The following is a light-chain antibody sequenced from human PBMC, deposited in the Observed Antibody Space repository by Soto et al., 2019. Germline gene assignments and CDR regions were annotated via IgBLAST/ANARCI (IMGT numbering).Light chain of an antibody. Sequence: EIVLTQSPGTLSLSPGERATLSCRASQSVSSSYLAWYQQKPGQAPRLLIYGASSRATGIPDGFSGSGSVTDFTLTISRLEPEDFAVYYCQQYGSSPPWTFGQGTKVEIK. V-gene: IGKV3-20*01. J-gene: IGKJ1*01. CDR2: GAS. CDR3: QQYGSSPPWT. CDR1: QSVSSSY.